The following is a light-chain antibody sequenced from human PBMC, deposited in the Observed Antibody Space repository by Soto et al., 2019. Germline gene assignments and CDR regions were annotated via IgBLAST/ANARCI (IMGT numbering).Light chain of an antibody. V-gene: IGKV3-15*01. CDR2: DAS. CDR3: QQYNNWPPIT. J-gene: IGKJ1*01. CDR1: QSAISN. Sequence: EIVMTQSPATLSVSPGERVTLSCRASQSAISNLAWYQQKPGQTPRLLIYDASTRATDIPARFSGSGSGTDFTLTITRLEPEDSAIYYCQQYNNWPPITFGQGTKVDIK.